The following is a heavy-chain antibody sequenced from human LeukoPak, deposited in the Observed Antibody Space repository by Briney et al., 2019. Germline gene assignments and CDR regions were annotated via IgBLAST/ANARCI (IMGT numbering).Heavy chain of an antibody. V-gene: IGHV5-51*01. D-gene: IGHD3-22*01. Sequence: ESLKIYCQGFGYSFSSYWIGWVRQMPGKGLEWMGLIYPGDSDTRYSPSFQGQVTISADKSISTAYLQWSSLKASDTAMYFCARRSITMIVVVHDAFDIWGQGTMVTVSS. J-gene: IGHJ3*02. CDR3: ARRSITMIVVVHDAFDI. CDR2: IYPGDSDT. CDR1: GYSFSSYW.